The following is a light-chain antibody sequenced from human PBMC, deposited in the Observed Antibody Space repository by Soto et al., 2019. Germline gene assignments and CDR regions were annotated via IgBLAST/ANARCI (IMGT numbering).Light chain of an antibody. CDR3: QQYNSYPWT. Sequence: EVVMTQSPTILSVSPGERATLSCRASQSVSSNLAWYQQKPGQAPRLLMYGASTRATGIPARFSGSGSGTEFTLTISSLQPDDFATYYCQQYNSYPWTFGQGTTVDIK. V-gene: IGKV3-15*01. J-gene: IGKJ1*01. CDR1: QSVSSN. CDR2: GAS.